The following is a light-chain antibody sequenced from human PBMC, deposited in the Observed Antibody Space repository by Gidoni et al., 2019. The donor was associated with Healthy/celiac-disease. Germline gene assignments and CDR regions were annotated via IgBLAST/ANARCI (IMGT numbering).Light chain of an antibody. V-gene: IGLV1-44*01. Sequence: QSVLTQPPSASGTTGQRVTISCSGSSSNIGSNTVNWYQPLPGTAPKLLIYSNNQRPSGVPDRFSGSKSGTSASLAISGLQSEDEADYYCAAWDDSLNGFVVFGGGTKLTVL. CDR1: SSNIGSNT. CDR3: AAWDDSLNGFVV. CDR2: SNN. J-gene: IGLJ2*01.